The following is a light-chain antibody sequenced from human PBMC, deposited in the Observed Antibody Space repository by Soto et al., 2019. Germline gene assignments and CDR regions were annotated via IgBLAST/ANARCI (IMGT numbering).Light chain of an antibody. Sequence: QSALTQPASVSGSPGQSITISCTGTSSDIGAYNSVSWYQQHPGKAPKLIIYEVSNRPSGVSNRFSASKSGNTASLTISGLQAEDEADYYCSSRTTSNPYVFGTGTKVTVL. V-gene: IGLV2-14*01. CDR2: EVS. CDR3: SSRTTSNPYV. J-gene: IGLJ1*01. CDR1: SSDIGAYNS.